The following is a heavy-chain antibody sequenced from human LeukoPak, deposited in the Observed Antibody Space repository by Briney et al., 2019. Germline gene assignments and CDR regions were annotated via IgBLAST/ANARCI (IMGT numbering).Heavy chain of an antibody. CDR3: ARIGYSSSGDC. V-gene: IGHV3-21*01. Sequence: GGSLRLSCAASGFTFSSYSMNWVRQAPGKGLEWVSFITSSSSYIYYADSVKGRFTISRDNAKNSLYLQLNSLRAEDTAVYYCARIGYSSSGDCWGQGTLVTVSS. D-gene: IGHD6-13*01. J-gene: IGHJ4*02. CDR1: GFTFSSYS. CDR2: ITSSSSYI.